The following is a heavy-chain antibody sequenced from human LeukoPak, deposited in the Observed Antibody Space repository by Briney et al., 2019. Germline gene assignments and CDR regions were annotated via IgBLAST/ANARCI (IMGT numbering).Heavy chain of an antibody. D-gene: IGHD6-13*01. CDR3: ARAGYSSSFNWFDP. V-gene: IGHV3-74*01. CDR2: INIDGSRT. Sequence: GGSLRLSCAASGFPFSSYWMHWVRQAPGKGLVWVSCINIDGSRTTYADSVKGRFTISRDNAKNTLYLQMHSLRAEDTAVYYCARAGYSSSFNWFDPWGQGTLVTVSS. CDR1: GFPFSSYW. J-gene: IGHJ5*02.